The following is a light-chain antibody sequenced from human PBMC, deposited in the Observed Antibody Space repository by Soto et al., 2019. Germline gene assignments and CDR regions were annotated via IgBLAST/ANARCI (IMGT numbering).Light chain of an antibody. Sequence: ALTQPRSVSGSPGQSVTISCTGSNSDVGIYDFVSWYQHHPGRAPKLIVSEVSHRPSGVSNRFSGSKSGNTASLTISGLQSEDEADYYCISYTSDDVRYVFGTGTKVTVL. CDR3: ISYTSDDVRYV. J-gene: IGLJ1*01. CDR1: NSDVGIYDF. V-gene: IGLV2-14*01. CDR2: EVS.